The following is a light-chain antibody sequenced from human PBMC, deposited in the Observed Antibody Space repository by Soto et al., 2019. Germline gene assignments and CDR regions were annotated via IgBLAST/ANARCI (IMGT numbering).Light chain of an antibody. CDR2: AAS. J-gene: IGKJ2*01. V-gene: IGKV1-39*01. Sequence: DIQMTQSPSSLSASVGDTVTITCRASQGISVHLNWYQQKPGKVPNLLIYAASNLHSGVPSRFSGSGSETDFALTISSLQPEDFATYYCQQSYIPPYTFGQGTRLEIK. CDR1: QGISVH. CDR3: QQSYIPPYT.